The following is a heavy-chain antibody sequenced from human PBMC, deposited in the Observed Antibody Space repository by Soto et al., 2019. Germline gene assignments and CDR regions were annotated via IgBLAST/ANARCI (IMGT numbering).Heavy chain of an antibody. V-gene: IGHV3-33*01. CDR2: IWYDGTKK. D-gene: IGHD2-2*01. Sequence: GGSLRLSCAASGFTFTAYGMHWVRQAPGKGLEWVAVIWYDGTKKYYADSVKGRFTISRDNSRNSLYLQVNSLRVEDTAVYYYARLLSDCSSTSCPFNWFDPWGQGTLVTVSS. J-gene: IGHJ5*02. CDR3: ARLLSDCSSTSCPFNWFDP. CDR1: GFTFTAYG.